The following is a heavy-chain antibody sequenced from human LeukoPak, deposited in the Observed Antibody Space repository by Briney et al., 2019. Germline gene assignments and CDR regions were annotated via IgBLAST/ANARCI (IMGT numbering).Heavy chain of an antibody. CDR1: GDFIFSYY. J-gene: IGHJ4*02. Sequence: SETLSLTCTVSGDFIFSYYWSWIRQPPGKGLEGIGDIYYSGSTNYNPSLKSRVTISVDTSKNQFSLKLSSVTAADTAVYYCARDLRSLGFDYWGQGTLVTVSS. CDR2: IYYSGST. D-gene: IGHD7-27*01. CDR3: ARDLRSLGFDY. V-gene: IGHV4-59*01.